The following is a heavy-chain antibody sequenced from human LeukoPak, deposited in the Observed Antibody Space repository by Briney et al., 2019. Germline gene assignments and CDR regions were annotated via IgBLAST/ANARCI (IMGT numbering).Heavy chain of an antibody. D-gene: IGHD3-22*01. J-gene: IGHJ4*02. CDR3: ARVYYYYDSSGILTLYFDY. Sequence: ASVKVSCKASGYTFTGYYMDWVRQAPGQGLEWMGWINPNSGGTNYAQKFQGRVTMTRDTSISTAYMELSRLRSDDTAVYYCARVYYYYDSSGILTLYFDYWGQGTLVTVSS. CDR2: INPNSGGT. V-gene: IGHV1-2*02. CDR1: GYTFTGYY.